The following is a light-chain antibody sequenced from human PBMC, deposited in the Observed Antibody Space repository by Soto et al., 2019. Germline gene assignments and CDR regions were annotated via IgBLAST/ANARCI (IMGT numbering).Light chain of an antibody. V-gene: IGKV3-20*01. J-gene: IGKJ3*01. CDR2: GAS. CDR3: QQYGTSPFT. Sequence: EIVLTQSPGTLSLSPGERATLSCRASQSVRSSYLAWYQQKPGQAPRLLISGASSRATGIPDRFSGSGSGTDFTLTISRLEPEDFAVYYCQQYGTSPFTFGPGTKVDIK. CDR1: QSVRSSY.